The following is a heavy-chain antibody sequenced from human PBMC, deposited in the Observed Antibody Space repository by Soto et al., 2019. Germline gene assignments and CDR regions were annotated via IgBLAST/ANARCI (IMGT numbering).Heavy chain of an antibody. Sequence: GASVKVSCKASGGTFSSYAISWVRQAPGQGLEWMGGIIPIFGTANYAQKFQGRVTITADESTSTAYMELSSLRPEDTAVYYCARVLDSRGTIFGVVIKPRYYYYGMDVWGQGTTVTVSS. D-gene: IGHD3-3*01. J-gene: IGHJ6*02. V-gene: IGHV1-69*13. CDR3: ARVLDSRGTIFGVVIKPRYYYYGMDV. CDR2: IIPIFGTA. CDR1: GGTFSSYA.